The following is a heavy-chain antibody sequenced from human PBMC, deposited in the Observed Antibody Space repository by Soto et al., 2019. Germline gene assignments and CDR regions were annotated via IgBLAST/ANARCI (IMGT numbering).Heavy chain of an antibody. Sequence: EVQLLESWGGLVQPGGSLRLSCATSGFILSDCAMNWVRQAPGKGLEWVSYISSSSSVIDYAESVKGRFTVSRDNARNSLYLQMNSLRAEDTAVYYCARDLSWGSNWYYYMDVWGKGTTVTVSS. J-gene: IGHJ6*03. CDR2: ISSSSSVI. CDR3: ARDLSWGSNWYYYMDV. V-gene: IGHV3-48*01. D-gene: IGHD7-27*01. CDR1: GFILSDCA.